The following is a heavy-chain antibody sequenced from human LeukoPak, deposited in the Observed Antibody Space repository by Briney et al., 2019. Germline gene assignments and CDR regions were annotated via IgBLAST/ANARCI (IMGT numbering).Heavy chain of an antibody. J-gene: IGHJ6*02. CDR3: AREAPRATGSYRNAYYYYGMDV. D-gene: IGHD3-16*02. V-gene: IGHV1-46*01. Sequence: GASVKVSCKASGYTFTSYYMHWVRQAPGQGLEWMGIINPSGGSTSYAQKFQGRVTMTRDTSTSTVYMELSSLRSEDTAVYYCAREAPRATGSYRNAYYYYGMDVWGQGTTVTVSS. CDR2: INPSGGST. CDR1: GYTFTSYY.